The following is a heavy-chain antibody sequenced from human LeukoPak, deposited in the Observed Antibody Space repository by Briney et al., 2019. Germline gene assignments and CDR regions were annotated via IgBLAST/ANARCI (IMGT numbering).Heavy chain of an antibody. V-gene: IGHV3-21*01. J-gene: IGHJ4*02. D-gene: IGHD3-9*01. CDR2: ISSSSSYI. Sequence: PGGSLRLSCAASGFTFSSYRMNWVRQAPGNGLEWVSSISSSSSYIYYADSVKGRFTISRYNAKNSLYLQMNSLRAEDTVFYFKPKTAYDILTGYYIDYWGQGTLVTVSS. CDR3: PKTAYDILTGYYIDY. CDR1: GFTFSSYR.